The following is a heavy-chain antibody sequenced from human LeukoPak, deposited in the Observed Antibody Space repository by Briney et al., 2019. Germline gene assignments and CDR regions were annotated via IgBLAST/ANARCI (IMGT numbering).Heavy chain of an antibody. Sequence: PGRSLRLSCAASGCTFDDYAMHWVRQAPGKGLEWVSGISWISGSIGYADSVKGRFTISRDNAKNSLYLQMNSLRAEDTALYYCAKARVGGWLVLGFDYWGQGTLVTVSS. CDR2: ISWISGSI. D-gene: IGHD6-19*01. CDR3: AKARVGGWLVLGFDY. CDR1: GCTFDDYA. V-gene: IGHV3-9*01. J-gene: IGHJ4*02.